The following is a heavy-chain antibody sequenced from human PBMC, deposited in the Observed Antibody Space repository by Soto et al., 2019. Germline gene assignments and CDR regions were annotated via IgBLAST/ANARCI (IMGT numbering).Heavy chain of an antibody. V-gene: IGHV4-4*07. J-gene: IGHJ5*02. CDR2: VYSSGGT. Sequence: SETLSLTCTVSGGSMTSYYWTWIRQPAGKGLEWIGRVYSSGGTHYNPSLKSRVTISLDTSKNQFSLRLLSVTDADTAVYFCARGQRFSDWFDPWGQGTLVTVPS. CDR1: GGSMTSYY. D-gene: IGHD3-3*01. CDR3: ARGQRFSDWFDP.